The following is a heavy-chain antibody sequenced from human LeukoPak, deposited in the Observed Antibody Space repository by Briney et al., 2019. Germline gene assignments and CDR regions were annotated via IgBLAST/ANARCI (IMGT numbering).Heavy chain of an antibody. D-gene: IGHD2-2*02. CDR2: INHSGST. Sequence: SETLSLTCAVYGGSFSGYYWSWIRQPPGKGLEWIGEINHSGSTNYNPSLKSRVTISVDTFKNQFSLKLSSVTAADTAVYYCARGGPPRYCSSTSCYRWNFDYWGQGTLVTVSS. CDR3: ARGGPPRYCSSTSCYRWNFDY. J-gene: IGHJ4*02. V-gene: IGHV4-34*01. CDR1: GGSFSGYY.